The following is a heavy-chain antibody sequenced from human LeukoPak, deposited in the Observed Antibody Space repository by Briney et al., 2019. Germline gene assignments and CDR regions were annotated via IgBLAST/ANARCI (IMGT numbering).Heavy chain of an antibody. CDR2: ISSSSSSI. V-gene: IGHV3-48*02. CDR1: GFTFSTYS. CDR3: ARGKDY. J-gene: IGHJ4*02. Sequence: GGTLRLSCAASGFTFSTYSMNWVRQAPGKGLEWISYISSSSSSIYYADSVRGGFSISRDNANNSLYLQMNSLTDDDTAVYYCARGKDYWGQGTLVTVSS.